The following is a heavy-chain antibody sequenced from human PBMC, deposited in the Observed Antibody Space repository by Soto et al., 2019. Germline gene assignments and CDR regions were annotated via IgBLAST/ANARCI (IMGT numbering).Heavy chain of an antibody. CDR2: VSSTGTSP. CDR1: GFTFSNYA. J-gene: IGHJ3*01. V-gene: IGHV3-23*01. D-gene: IGHD3-22*01. CDR3: TKARPSGGYYYVEAFDV. Sequence: GSLRLSCSASGFTFSNYAMSWVRQSPGKGLEWVSGVSSTGTSPYYAGSVQGRFTISRDNSKNMFYLQMKSLRAEDTAIYYCTKARPSGGYYYVEAFDVWGQGTMVTVSS.